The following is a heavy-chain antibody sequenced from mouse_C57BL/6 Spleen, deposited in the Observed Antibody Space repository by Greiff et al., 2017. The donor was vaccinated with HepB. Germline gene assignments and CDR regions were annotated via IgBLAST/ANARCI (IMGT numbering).Heavy chain of an antibody. Sequence: VQLQQSGPELVKPGASVKISCKASGYSFTGYYMNWVKQSPEKSLEWIGEINPSTGGTTYNQKFKAKATLTVDKSSSTAYMQLKSLTSEDSAVYYCARSTVAMDYWGQGTSVTVSS. CDR1: GYSFTGYY. V-gene: IGHV1-42*01. CDR3: ARSTVAMDY. D-gene: IGHD1-1*01. J-gene: IGHJ4*01. CDR2: INPSTGGT.